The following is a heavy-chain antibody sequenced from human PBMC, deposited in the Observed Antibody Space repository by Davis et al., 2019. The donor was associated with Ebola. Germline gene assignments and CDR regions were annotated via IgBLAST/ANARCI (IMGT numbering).Heavy chain of an antibody. CDR2: IYTSGST. CDR1: GGSISSGSYY. D-gene: IGHD6-19*01. V-gene: IGHV4-61*09. CDR3: AREISHSSGWSPTYNWFDP. J-gene: IGHJ5*02. Sequence: PSETLSLTCTVSGGSISSGSYYWSWIRQPAGKGLEWIGHIYTSGSTNYNPSLKSRVTISVDTSKNQFSLKLSSVTAADTAVYYCAREISHSSGWSPTYNWFDPWGQGTLVTVSS.